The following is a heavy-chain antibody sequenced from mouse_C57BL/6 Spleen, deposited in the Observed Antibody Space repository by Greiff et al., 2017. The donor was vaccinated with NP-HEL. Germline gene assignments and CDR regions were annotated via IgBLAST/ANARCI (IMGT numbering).Heavy chain of an antibody. CDR2: ISYSGST. CDR3: ARRKVGGFDY. D-gene: IGHD1-1*02. Sequence: EVQRVESGPGMVKPSQSLSLTCTFTGYSITSGYDWPWIRHFPGNNLEWMGYISYSGSTNYNPSLKSRIYITHDTSKNHFFLKLNSVTTEDTATDYCARRKVGGFDYWGQGTTLTVSS. V-gene: IGHV3-1*01. J-gene: IGHJ2*01. CDR1: GYSITSGYD.